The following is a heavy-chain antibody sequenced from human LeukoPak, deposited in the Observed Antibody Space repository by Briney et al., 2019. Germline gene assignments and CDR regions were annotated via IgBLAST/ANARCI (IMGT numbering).Heavy chain of an antibody. CDR3: ARVLLPLYGMDV. D-gene: IGHD3-22*01. CDR1: GFTFSSYS. V-gene: IGHV3-21*01. CDR2: ISSSSSYI. J-gene: IGHJ6*02. Sequence: GGSLRLSCAASGFTFSSYSMNWVRQAPGKGLEWVSSISSSSSYIYYADSVKGRFTISRDNAKNSLYLQMNSLRAEDTAVYYCARVLLPLYGMDVWGQGTTVTVSS.